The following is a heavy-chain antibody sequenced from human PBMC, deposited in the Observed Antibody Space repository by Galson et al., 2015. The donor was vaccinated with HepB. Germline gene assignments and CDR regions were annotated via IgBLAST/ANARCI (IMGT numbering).Heavy chain of an antibody. J-gene: IGHJ3*02. CDR3: ATTRAVLRYFDWLLGRDAFDI. D-gene: IGHD3-9*01. CDR2: IIPIFGTA. Sequence: SVKVSCKASGGTFSSYAISWVRQAPGQGLEWMGGIIPIFGTANYAQKFQGRVTITADKSTSTAYMEMSSLRSEDTAVYYCATTRAVLRYFDWLLGRDAFDIWGQGTMVTVSS. CDR1: GGTFSSYA. V-gene: IGHV1-69*06.